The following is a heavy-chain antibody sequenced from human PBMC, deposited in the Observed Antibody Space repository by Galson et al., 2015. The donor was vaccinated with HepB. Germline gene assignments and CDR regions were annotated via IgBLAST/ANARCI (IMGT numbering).Heavy chain of an antibody. Sequence: SLRLSCAASGFTFSSYAMHWVRQAPGKGLEYVSAISSNGGSTYYADSVKGRFTISRDNSKNTLYLQMSSLRAEDTAVYYCVKGPGITIFSGYFDYWGQGTLVTVSS. CDR1: GFTFSSYA. D-gene: IGHD3-9*01. V-gene: IGHV3-64D*06. J-gene: IGHJ4*02. CDR3: VKGPGITIFSGYFDY. CDR2: ISSNGGST.